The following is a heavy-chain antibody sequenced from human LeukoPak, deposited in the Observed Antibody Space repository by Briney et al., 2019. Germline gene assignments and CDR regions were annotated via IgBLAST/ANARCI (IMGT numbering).Heavy chain of an antibody. J-gene: IGHJ5*02. V-gene: IGHV4-34*01. CDR2: INHSGST. Sequence: SETLSLTCAVYGGSFSGYYWSWIRQPPGKGLEWIGEINHSGSTNYNPSLKSRVTISVDTSKNQFSLKLSSVTAADTAAYYCASAWFDPWGQGTLVTVSS. CDR1: GGSFSGYY. CDR3: ASAWFDP.